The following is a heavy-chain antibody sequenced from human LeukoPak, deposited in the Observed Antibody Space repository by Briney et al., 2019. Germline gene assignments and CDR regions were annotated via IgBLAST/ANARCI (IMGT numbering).Heavy chain of an antibody. CDR1: GFSLRCSGVG. D-gene: IGHD3-16*01. CDR3: ARAVYDYVWLGCAGFDP. V-gene: IGHV2-5*01. Sequence: SGPTLLNPTQTLTLTCTFFGFSLRCSGVGVGWIRQPPGKALEWLAPIYWNDDKRYSPSLTSRLTITKDTSKNQVVLTMTNMDPVDTATYYCARAVYDYVWLGCAGFDPWGQGTLVTVSS. CDR2: IYWNDDK. J-gene: IGHJ5*02.